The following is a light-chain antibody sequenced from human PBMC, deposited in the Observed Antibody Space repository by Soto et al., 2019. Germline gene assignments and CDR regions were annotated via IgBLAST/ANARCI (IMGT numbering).Light chain of an antibody. V-gene: IGLV2-14*03. CDR2: DVN. CDR1: SSDIGAYNF. Sequence: LTQPASVSGSPGQSITISCTGTSSDIGAYNFVSWYQQHPGKAPKLMLYDVNIRPSGISNRFSGSKSGNTASLTISGLQAEDEADYYCTSWTTSTTMIFGGGTKVTVL. J-gene: IGLJ2*01. CDR3: TSWTTSTTMI.